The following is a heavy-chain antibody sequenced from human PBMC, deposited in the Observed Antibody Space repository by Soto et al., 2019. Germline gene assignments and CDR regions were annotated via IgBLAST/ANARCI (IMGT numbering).Heavy chain of an antibody. D-gene: IGHD2-21*02. J-gene: IGHJ4*02. CDR3: ARGGHVVVVTAAFDY. CDR1: GNIFTNYY. CDR2: INPSGGHT. V-gene: IGHV1-46*01. Sequence: QVQLMQSGAEVKKPGASVKVSCKASGNIFTNYYIHWVRQAPGQGLEWMGTINPSGGHTTYSQHFLGRVTMTRDTSTSTLYMELTSLTSDDTAVYYCARGGHVVVVTAAFDYWGQGTLVTVSS.